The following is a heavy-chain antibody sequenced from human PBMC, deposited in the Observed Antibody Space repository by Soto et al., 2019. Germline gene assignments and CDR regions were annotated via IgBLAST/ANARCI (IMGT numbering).Heavy chain of an antibody. CDR3: AKDAVYRDGLWLMDS. CDR2: VTGSGSQI. J-gene: IGHJ5*02. V-gene: IGHV3-23*01. D-gene: IGHD2-21*01. Sequence: GGSLRLSCAASGFTISTYAMTWGRQAPGKGLECVSGVTGSGSQIYYADSVKGRFTISKDNSKNTLYLQMSSLREEDTALYYCAKDAVYRDGLWLMDSWGQGTLVTVSS. CDR1: GFTISTYA.